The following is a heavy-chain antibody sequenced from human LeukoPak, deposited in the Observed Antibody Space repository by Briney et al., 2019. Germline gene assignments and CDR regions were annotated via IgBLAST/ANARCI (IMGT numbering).Heavy chain of an antibody. V-gene: IGHV1-46*01. CDR3: AREGYSGDYYYYGMDV. J-gene: IGHJ6*02. CDR1: GYTFTSYY. CDR2: INPSGGST. D-gene: IGHD2-15*01. Sequence: GASVKVSCKASGYTFTSYYMHWVRQAPGQGLEWMGIINPSGGSTSYAQKFQGRVTITADESTSTAYMELSSLRSEDTAVYYCAREGYSGDYYYYGMDVWGQGTTVTVSS.